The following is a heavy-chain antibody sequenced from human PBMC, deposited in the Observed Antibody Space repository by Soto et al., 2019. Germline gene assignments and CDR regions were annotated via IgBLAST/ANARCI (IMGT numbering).Heavy chain of an antibody. CDR1: GGTFSSYA. CDR2: IIPIFGTA. J-gene: IGHJ6*02. Sequence: QVQLVQSGAEVKKPGSSVKVSCKASGGTFSSYAINWVRQAPGQGLEWMGGIIPIFGTADYAQKFQGRVTITAAQSTSTAYMALSSLRSEDTAVYYCAQCLLGVNYYYGMDVWGQGTTVTVSS. V-gene: IGHV1-69*12. CDR3: AQCLLGVNYYYGMDV. D-gene: IGHD3-16*01.